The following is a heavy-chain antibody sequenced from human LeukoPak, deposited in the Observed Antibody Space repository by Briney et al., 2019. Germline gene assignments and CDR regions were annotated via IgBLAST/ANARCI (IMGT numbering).Heavy chain of an antibody. J-gene: IGHJ4*02. CDR3: AKGGASVTRYVDY. V-gene: IGHV3-23*01. D-gene: IGHD4-17*01. CDR2: ISGSGGGI. CDR1: EFTFSSYG. Sequence: GGSLRLSCAASEFTFSSYGMTWVRQAPGKGLEWVSSISGSGGGIYNADSVKGRFTISRDNSQNTLYLQMNSRRPEDTAVYYCAKGGASVTRYVDYWGQGTLVTVSS.